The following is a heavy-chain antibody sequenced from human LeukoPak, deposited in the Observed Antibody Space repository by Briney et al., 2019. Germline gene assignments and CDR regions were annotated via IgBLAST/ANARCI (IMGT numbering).Heavy chain of an antibody. CDR2: IIPIFGTA. Sequence: ASVKVSCKASGGTFSSHAISWVRQAPGQGLEWMGRIIPIFGTANYAQKFQGRVTITTDESTSTAYMELSSLRSEDTAVYYCARAGIAARPPYYYYYYMDVWGKGTTVTVSS. D-gene: IGHD6-6*01. V-gene: IGHV1-69*05. CDR1: GGTFSSHA. J-gene: IGHJ6*03. CDR3: ARAGIAARPPYYYYYYMDV.